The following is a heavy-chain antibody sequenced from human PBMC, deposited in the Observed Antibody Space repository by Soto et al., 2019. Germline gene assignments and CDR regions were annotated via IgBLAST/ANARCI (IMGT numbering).Heavy chain of an antibody. D-gene: IGHD1-7*01. CDR2: IYRTGST. J-gene: IGHJ4*02. Sequence: SETLSLTCAVSGGSFTSNNWWTWVRQPPGQGLEWIGEIYRTGSTNYNPSLKSRVTISLDKSENQFSLKVTSLTAADAAVYYCASRDPGTSVDYWGQGTLVTVSS. V-gene: IGHV4-4*02. CDR3: ASRDPGTSVDY. CDR1: GGSFTSNNW.